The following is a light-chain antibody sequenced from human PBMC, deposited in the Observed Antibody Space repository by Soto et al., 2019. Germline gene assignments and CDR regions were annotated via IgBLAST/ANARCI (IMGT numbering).Light chain of an antibody. J-gene: IGLJ1*01. CDR2: TND. Sequence: QSVLTQPPSASGTPGQRVTISCSGSSSNIGSNTVNWYRQLPGTAPKLLIYTNDQRPSGVPDRFSGSRSGTSASLAISGLQFEDEADYHCSSWDDNLDAVVFGAGTKVTVL. CDR3: SSWDDNLDAVV. CDR1: SSNIGSNT. V-gene: IGLV1-44*01.